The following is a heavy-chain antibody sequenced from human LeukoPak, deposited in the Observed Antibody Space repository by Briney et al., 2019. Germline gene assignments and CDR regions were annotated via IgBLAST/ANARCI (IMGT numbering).Heavy chain of an antibody. Sequence: GGSLRLSCAASGFTFSSYAMSWVRQAPGKGLEWVSYISGSSGNINYADSVKGRFTISRDNAKNSLYLQMNSLRDEDTAVYYCASPVRGWGQGALVTVSS. CDR3: ASPVRG. D-gene: IGHD3-10*01. CDR1: GFTFSSYA. V-gene: IGHV3-48*02. CDR2: ISGSSGNI. J-gene: IGHJ4*02.